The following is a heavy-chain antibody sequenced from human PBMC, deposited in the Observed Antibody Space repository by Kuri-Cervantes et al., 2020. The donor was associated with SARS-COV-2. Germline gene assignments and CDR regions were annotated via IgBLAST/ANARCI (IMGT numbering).Heavy chain of an antibody. CDR3: ARDCSGTDCNVIVYALSD. CDR1: GYTLTELS. D-gene: IGHD2-8*01. Sequence: SVKVSCKVSGYTLTELSMHWVRQAPGQGLEWMGGIIPMFGTADYAQKFQGRVTITADESTSTVYVELTSLRSDDTAMYYCARDCSGTDCNVIVYALSDWGQGTLVTVSS. V-gene: IGHV1-69*13. J-gene: IGHJ4*02. CDR2: IIPMFGTA.